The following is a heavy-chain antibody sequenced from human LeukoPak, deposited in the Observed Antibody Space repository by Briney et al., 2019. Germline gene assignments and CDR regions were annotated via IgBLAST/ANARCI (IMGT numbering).Heavy chain of an antibody. D-gene: IGHD6-13*01. Sequence: GGSLRLSCAASGFTFSSYAMHWVRQAPGKGLEYVSAISSNGGSTYYANSVKGRFTISRDNSKNTLCLQMGSLRAEDMAVYYCARRMYSSSWYCDYWGQGTLVTVSS. CDR2: ISSNGGST. V-gene: IGHV3-64*01. CDR3: ARRMYSSSWYCDY. CDR1: GFTFSSYA. J-gene: IGHJ4*02.